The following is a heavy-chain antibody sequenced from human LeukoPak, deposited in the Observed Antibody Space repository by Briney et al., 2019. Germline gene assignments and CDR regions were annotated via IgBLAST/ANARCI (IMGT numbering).Heavy chain of an antibody. CDR1: GFTFSSYA. CDR2: TSGSGGST. J-gene: IGHJ4*02. CDR3: AKLGGVWFGELDY. V-gene: IGHV3-23*01. D-gene: IGHD3-10*01. Sequence: PGGSLRLSCAASGFTFSSYAMSWVRQAPGKGLEWVSATSGSGGSTYYADSVKGRFTISRDNSKNTLYLQMNSLRAEDTAVYYCAKLGGVWFGELDYWGRGTLVTVSS.